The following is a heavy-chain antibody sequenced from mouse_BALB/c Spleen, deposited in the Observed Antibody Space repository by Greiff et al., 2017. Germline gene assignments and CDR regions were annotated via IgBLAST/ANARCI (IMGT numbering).Heavy chain of an antibody. J-gene: IGHJ1*01. CDR1: GYTFTNYW. D-gene: IGHD2-2*01. CDR3: ARYYGYDVNWYFDV. CDR2: IYPGGGYT. Sequence: VQLQQSGAKLVRPGTSVKISCKASGYTFTNYWLGWVKQRPGHGLEWIGDIYPGGGYTNYNEKFKGKATLTADTSSSTAYMQLSSLTSEDSAVYFCARYYGYDVNWYFDVWGAGTTVTVSS. V-gene: IGHV1-63*02.